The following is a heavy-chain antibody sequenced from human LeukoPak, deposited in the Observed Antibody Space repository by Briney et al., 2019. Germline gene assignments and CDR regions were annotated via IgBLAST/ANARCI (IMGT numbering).Heavy chain of an antibody. CDR3: ATRFGHGGGFDI. J-gene: IGHJ3*02. Sequence: GESLQISCQGSGYRFTSYWVGWVRPMPGKGLEWMGIIYPGDSDTRYSPSLQGQVTISADKSISTAYLQWSSLKASDTAMYYCATRFGHGGGFDIWGQGTMVTVSS. CDR1: GYRFTSYW. V-gene: IGHV5-51*01. D-gene: IGHD3-10*01. CDR2: IYPGDSDT.